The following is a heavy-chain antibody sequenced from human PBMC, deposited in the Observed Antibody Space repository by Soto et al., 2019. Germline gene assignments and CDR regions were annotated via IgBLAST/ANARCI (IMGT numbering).Heavy chain of an antibody. V-gene: IGHV4-31*03. CDR2: IYYSGST. CDR3: ARIRGEYQLLGWFDP. J-gene: IGHJ5*02. D-gene: IGHD2-2*01. Sequence: QVQLQESGPGLVKPSQTLSLTCTVSGGSISSGGYYWSWIRQHPGKGLEWIGYIYYSGSTYYNPSLKRRVTISVDTSKNQFSLKLSSVTAADTAVYYCARIRGEYQLLGWFDPWGQGTLVTVSS. CDR1: GGSISSGGYY.